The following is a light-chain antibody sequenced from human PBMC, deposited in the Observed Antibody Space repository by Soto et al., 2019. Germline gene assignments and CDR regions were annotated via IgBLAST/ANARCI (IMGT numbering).Light chain of an antibody. CDR1: QGIAGS. CDR3: QQYNDYSTWT. J-gene: IGKJ1*01. Sequence: DIQLTQSPSFLSASVGDGVTISCRASQGIAGSLAWYQQKPGKPPKLLIYAESTLQSGVPSRFSGSGSGTEFTLTISSLQPDDFATYYCQQYNDYSTWTFGQGTKVDIK. V-gene: IGKV1-9*01. CDR2: AES.